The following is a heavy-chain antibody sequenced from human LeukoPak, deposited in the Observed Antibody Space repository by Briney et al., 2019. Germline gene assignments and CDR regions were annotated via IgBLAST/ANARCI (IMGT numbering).Heavy chain of an antibody. CDR2: IIPIFDTA. Sequence: GSSVKVSCKASGGTFSSYAISWVRQAPGQGLEWMGGIIPIFDTANYAQKFQGRVTITADESTSTAYMELSSLRSEDTAVYYCARVPLWGQHMGYYGMDVWGQGTTVTVSS. J-gene: IGHJ6*02. CDR3: ARVPLWGQHMGYYGMDV. D-gene: IGHD1-26*01. V-gene: IGHV1-69*01. CDR1: GGTFSSYA.